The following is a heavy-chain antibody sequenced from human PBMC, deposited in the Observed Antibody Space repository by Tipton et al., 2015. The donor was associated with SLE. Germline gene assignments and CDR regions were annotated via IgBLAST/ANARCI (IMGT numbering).Heavy chain of an antibody. V-gene: IGHV4-59*11. CDR2: IYYSGST. D-gene: IGHD2-2*01. Sequence: TLSLTCTVSGGSISSHYWSWIRQPPGKGLEWIGYIYYSGSTNYNPSLKSRVTISVDTSKNQFSLKLSSVTAADTAVYYCAAHGVVVPAATKDWFDPWGQGTLVTVSS. J-gene: IGHJ5*02. CDR1: GGSISSHY. CDR3: AAHGVVVPAATKDWFDP.